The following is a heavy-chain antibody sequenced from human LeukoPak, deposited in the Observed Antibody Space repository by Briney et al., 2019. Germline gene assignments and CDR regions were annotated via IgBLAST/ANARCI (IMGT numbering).Heavy chain of an antibody. CDR1: GGSISSYY. D-gene: IGHD1-26*01. CDR3: ARREIVGASDFDY. V-gene: IGHV4-59*01. Sequence: SETLSLTCTVSGGSISSYYWSWIRQPPGKGLEWIGYIYYSGSTNYNPSLKSRVTISVDTSKNQFSLKLSSVTAADTAVYYCARREIVGASDFDYWGQGTLVTVSS. J-gene: IGHJ4*02. CDR2: IYYSGST.